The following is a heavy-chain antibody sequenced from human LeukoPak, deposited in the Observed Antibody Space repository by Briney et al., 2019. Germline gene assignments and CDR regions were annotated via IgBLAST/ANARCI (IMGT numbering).Heavy chain of an antibody. Sequence: SETLSLTCTVSGGSISSYYWSWIRQPPGKGLEWIGYIYYSGSTNYNPSLKSRVTISVDTSKNQFSLKLSSVTAADTAVYYCAGYHTYGVTTPPLGYWGQGTLVTVSS. D-gene: IGHD4-17*01. CDR3: AGYHTYGVTTPPLGY. V-gene: IGHV4-59*01. J-gene: IGHJ4*02. CDR2: IYYSGST. CDR1: GGSISSYY.